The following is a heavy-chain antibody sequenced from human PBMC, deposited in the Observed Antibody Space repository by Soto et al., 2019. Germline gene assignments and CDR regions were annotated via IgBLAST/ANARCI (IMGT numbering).Heavy chain of an antibody. V-gene: IGHV4-59*01. D-gene: IGHD2-15*01. CDR1: GGSISSYY. CDR3: ARCSLVVIQVPGFDP. CDR2: IYYSGST. Sequence: SETLSLTCTASGGSISSYYWSWIRQPPGKGLEWIGYIYYSGSTNYNPSLKSRVTISVDTSKNQFSLNVRSVTAADTAVYYCARCSLVVIQVPGFDPWGQGTLVTVS. J-gene: IGHJ5*02.